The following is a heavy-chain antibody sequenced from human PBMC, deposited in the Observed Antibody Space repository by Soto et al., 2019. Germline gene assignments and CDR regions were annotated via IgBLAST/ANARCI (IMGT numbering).Heavy chain of an antibody. CDR2: ISPDGDNI. CDR1: GFSFSLSY. Sequence: QVQVVESRGDLVKPGGSLRLSCAASGFSFSLSYMSWIRQAPGKGLEWVSYISPDGDNIHYADSVKGRFTISRDNAKSSLFLQMNSLRVEDTAIYYCVRETAWFFDLWGRGTLVAVSS. V-gene: IGHV3-11*01. J-gene: IGHJ2*01. CDR3: VRETAWFFDL.